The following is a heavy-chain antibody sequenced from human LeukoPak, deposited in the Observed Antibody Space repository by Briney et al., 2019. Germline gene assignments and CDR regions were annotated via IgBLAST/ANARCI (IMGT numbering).Heavy chain of an antibody. CDR1: GFTFSSYG. V-gene: IGHV3-30*02. CDR3: APRGYSSSLNYYYYYMDV. Sequence: GGSLRLSCAASGFTFSSYGMHWVRQAPGKGLEWVAFIRYDGSNKYYADSVKGRFTISRDNSKNTLYLQLNSLRAEDTAVYYCAPRGYSSSLNYYYYYMDVWGKGTTVTVSS. D-gene: IGHD6-13*01. CDR2: IRYDGSNK. J-gene: IGHJ6*03.